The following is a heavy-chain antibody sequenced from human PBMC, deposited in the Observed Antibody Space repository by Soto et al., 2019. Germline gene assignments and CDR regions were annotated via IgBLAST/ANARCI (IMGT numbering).Heavy chain of an antibody. J-gene: IGHJ4*02. D-gene: IGHD1-26*01. V-gene: IGHV3-30*18. CDR1: GLTFSSYG. CDR2: ISYDGDNQ. Sequence: QMQLVESGGGVVQPGRSLRLSCAASGLTFSSYGMHWVRQAPGKGLEWVAVISYDGDNQYYGDSVKGRFIISRDNSKNTLYLQMNSLGTEDTAVYYCAKDRGSGRYFDQWGQGTLVTVSS. CDR3: AKDRGSGRYFDQ.